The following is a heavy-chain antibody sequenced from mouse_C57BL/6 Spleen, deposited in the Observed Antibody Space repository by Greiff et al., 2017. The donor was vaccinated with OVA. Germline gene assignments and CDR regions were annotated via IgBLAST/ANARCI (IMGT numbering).Heavy chain of an antibody. V-gene: IGHV2-2*01. CDR1: GFSLTSYG. D-gene: IGHD2-4*01. CDR3: AGIYYDYWYFDV. CDR2: IWSGGST. Sequence: VQLQESGPGLVQPSQSLSITCTVSGFSLTSYGVHWVRQSPGKGLEWLGVIWSGGSTDYNAAFISRLSISKDNTKSHVFFRMNSLQADDTAIYYCAGIYYDYWYFDVWGTGTTVTVSS. J-gene: IGHJ1*03.